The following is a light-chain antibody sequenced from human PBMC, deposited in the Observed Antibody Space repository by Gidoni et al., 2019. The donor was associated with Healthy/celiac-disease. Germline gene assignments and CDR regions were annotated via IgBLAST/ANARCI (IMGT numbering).Light chain of an antibody. Sequence: IVMTQSPDSVAVSLGERATINCKSSQSVLYSSNNKNYLAWYQQKPGQPPKLLIYWASTRESGVPDRFSGSGSGTDFTLTSSSLQAEDVAVYYCQQYYSTPLTFGGGTKVEIK. CDR3: QQYYSTPLT. CDR1: QSVLYSSNNKNY. J-gene: IGKJ4*01. CDR2: WAS. V-gene: IGKV4-1*01.